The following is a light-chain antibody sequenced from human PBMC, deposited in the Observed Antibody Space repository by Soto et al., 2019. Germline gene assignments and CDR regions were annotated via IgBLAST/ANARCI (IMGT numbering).Light chain of an antibody. CDR2: QVS. CDR3: QEYDRYWT. CDR1: QSISGW. Sequence: DIQMTQSPSSLSASVGDRVTIACRASQSISGWLAWYQQKPGKAPNLLIYQVSSLQSGVPSRFSGSGSGTEFTLTISSLQPEDFATYYCQEYDRYWTFGQGTKVEIK. J-gene: IGKJ1*01. V-gene: IGKV1-5*03.